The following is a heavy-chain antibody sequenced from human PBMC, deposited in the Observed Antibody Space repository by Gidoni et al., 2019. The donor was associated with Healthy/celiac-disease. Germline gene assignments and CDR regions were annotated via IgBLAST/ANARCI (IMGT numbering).Heavy chain of an antibody. Sequence: EVQLVESGGGLVQPGRSLRLSCAASGFPFDDYAMHWVRQAPGKGLEWVSGISWNSGSIGYADSVKGRFTISRDNAKNSLYLQMNSLRAEDTALYYCAKDAGVLAVAGPGDAFDIWGQGTMVTVSS. CDR3: AKDAGVLAVAGPGDAFDI. CDR2: ISWNSGSI. V-gene: IGHV3-9*01. D-gene: IGHD6-19*01. CDR1: GFPFDDYA. J-gene: IGHJ3*02.